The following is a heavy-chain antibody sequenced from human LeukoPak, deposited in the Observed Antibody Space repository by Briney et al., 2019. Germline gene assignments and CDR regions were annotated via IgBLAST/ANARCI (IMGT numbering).Heavy chain of an antibody. J-gene: IGHJ4*02. V-gene: IGHV3-66*01. CDR1: GFTVSSNY. D-gene: IGHD3-3*01. Sequence: GGSLRLSCAASGFTVSSNYMSWVRQAPGKGLEWVSVIYSGGSTYYADSVKDRFTISRDNSKNTLYLQMNSLRAEDTAVYYCARGGFWSGYYTSEEYYFDYWGQGTLVTVSS. CDR3: ARGGFWSGYYTSEEYYFDY. CDR2: IYSGGST.